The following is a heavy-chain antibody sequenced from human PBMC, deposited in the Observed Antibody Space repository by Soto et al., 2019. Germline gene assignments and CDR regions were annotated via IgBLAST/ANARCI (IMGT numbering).Heavy chain of an antibody. CDR2: INSDGSST. J-gene: IGHJ4*02. Sequence: EVQLVESGGGLVQPGGSLRLSCEASGFTFSTFWMHWVRQAPGKGLVWVSRINSDGSSTYYADSVKGRVTISRDNANNTLYLQLSSLRPEDTAVYYCARDFGYWGQGTLVTVSS. V-gene: IGHV3-74*01. CDR3: ARDFGY. CDR1: GFTFSTFW.